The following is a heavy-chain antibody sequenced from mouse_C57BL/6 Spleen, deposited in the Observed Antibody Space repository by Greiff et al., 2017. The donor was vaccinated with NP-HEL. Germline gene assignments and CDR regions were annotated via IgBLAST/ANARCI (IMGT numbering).Heavy chain of an antibody. CDR3: ARSSYGSSSYYFDY. V-gene: IGHV1-80*01. CDR2: IYPGDGDT. D-gene: IGHD1-1*01. Sequence: QVQLQESGAELVKPGASVKISCKASGYAFSSYWMNWVKQRPGKGLEWIGQIYPGDGDTNYNGKFKGKATLTADKSSSTAYMQLSSLTSEDSAVYFCARSSYGSSSYYFDYWGQGTTLTVSS. J-gene: IGHJ2*01. CDR1: GYAFSSYW.